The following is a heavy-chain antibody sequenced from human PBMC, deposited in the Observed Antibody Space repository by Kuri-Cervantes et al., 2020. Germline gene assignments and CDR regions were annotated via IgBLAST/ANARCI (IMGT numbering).Heavy chain of an antibody. Sequence: GESLKISCADSGFTFSHAWMSWVRQAPGKGLEWVGRIKSKADGGTTDYAAPVKGRFSISRDDSKNTVYLQMNSLKTEDTAVYYCTTGDVVVPARLTETTKGGFDYWGQGTLVTVSS. J-gene: IGHJ4*02. CDR3: TTGDVVVPARLTETTKGGFDY. D-gene: IGHD2-2*01. CDR2: IKSKADGGTT. V-gene: IGHV3-15*01. CDR1: GFTFSHAW.